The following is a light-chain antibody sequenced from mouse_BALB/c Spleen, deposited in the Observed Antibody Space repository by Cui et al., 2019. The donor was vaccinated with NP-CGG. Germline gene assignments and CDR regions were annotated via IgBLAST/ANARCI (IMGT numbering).Light chain of an antibody. V-gene: IGLV1*01. CDR1: TGAVTTSNY. CDR2: GTN. Sequence: QAVVTQDFALTTSPGETVTLTCRSSTGAVTTSNYANWAQEKPDHLFTGLIGGTNNRAPGVPARFSGSLIGDKAALTITGTQTEDEAIYFCALWYSNHWVFGGGTKLTVL. CDR3: ALWYSNHWV. J-gene: IGLJ1*01.